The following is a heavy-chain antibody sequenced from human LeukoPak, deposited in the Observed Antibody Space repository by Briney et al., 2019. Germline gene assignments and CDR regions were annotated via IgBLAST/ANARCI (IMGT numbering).Heavy chain of an antibody. V-gene: IGHV4-30-4*08. CDR2: IYYSGST. Sequence: SQTLSLTCTVSGGSISSGDYYWSWIRQPPGKGLEWIGYIYYSGSTYYNPSLKNRVTISVDTSKNQFSLKLSSVTAADTAVYYCASGYSYGYGWDYFDYWGQGTLVTVSS. D-gene: IGHD5-18*01. CDR3: ASGYSYGYGWDYFDY. J-gene: IGHJ4*02. CDR1: GGSISSGDYY.